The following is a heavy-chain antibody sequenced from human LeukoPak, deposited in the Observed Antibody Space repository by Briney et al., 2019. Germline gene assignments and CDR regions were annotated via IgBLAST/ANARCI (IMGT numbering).Heavy chain of an antibody. J-gene: IGHJ5*02. V-gene: IGHV1-2*02. D-gene: IGHD2-2*01. CDR1: GYTFTGYY. CDR3: ARVDRRYCSSTSCLSWFDP. CDR2: INPNSGGT. Sequence: ASVKVSCKASGYTFTGYYMHWVRQAPGQGLEWRGWINPNSGGTNYAQKFQGRVTMTRDTSISTAYMELSRLRSDDTAVYYCARVDRRYCSSTSCLSWFDPWGQGTLVTVSS.